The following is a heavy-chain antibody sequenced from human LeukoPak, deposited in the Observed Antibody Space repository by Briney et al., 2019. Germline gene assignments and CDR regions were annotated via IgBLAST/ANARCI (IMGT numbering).Heavy chain of an antibody. CDR2: IYNSGST. CDR3: VRDRELTY. D-gene: IGHD1-26*01. J-gene: IGHJ4*02. CDR1: GGSISIYY. Sequence: SETLSLTCSVSGGSISIYYWSWVRQPPGKGLEWIGYIYNSGSTNYNPSLKSRVTISVDTSKNQFSLKLISVTAADTAVYYCVRDRELTYWGQGTLVTVSS. V-gene: IGHV4-59*03.